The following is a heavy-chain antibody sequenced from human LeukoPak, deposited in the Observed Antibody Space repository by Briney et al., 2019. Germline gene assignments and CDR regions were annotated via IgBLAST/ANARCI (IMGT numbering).Heavy chain of an antibody. D-gene: IGHD3-22*01. CDR2: IYYSGST. V-gene: IGHV4-59*01. CDR1: GGSISSYY. CDR3: ARWSSGYYDAFDI. Sequence: SETLSLTCTVSGGSISSYYWSWIRQPPGKGLEWIGYIYYSGSTNYNPSLKSRVTISVDTSKNQFSLKLSSVTAADTAVYYCARWSSGYYDAFDIWGQGTMVTVSS. J-gene: IGHJ3*02.